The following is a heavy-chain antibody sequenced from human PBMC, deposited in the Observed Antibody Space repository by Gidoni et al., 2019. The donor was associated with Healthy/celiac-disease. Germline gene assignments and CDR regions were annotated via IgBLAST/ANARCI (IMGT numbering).Heavy chain of an antibody. CDR2: IYYSGST. CDR3: AITDRGYSYGYDY. CDR1: GGSISSSSYY. J-gene: IGHJ4*02. V-gene: IGHV4-39*01. Sequence: QLQLQESGPGLVKPSETLSLTCTVSGGSISSSSYYWGWIRQPPGKGLEWIGRIYYSGSTYYNPSLKSRVTISVDTSKNQFSLKLSSVTAADTAVYYCAITDRGYSYGYDYWGQRTLVTVSS. D-gene: IGHD5-18*01.